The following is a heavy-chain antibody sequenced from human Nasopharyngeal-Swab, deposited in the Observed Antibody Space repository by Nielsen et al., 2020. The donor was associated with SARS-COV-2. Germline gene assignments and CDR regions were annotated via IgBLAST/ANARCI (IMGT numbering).Heavy chain of an antibody. V-gene: IGHV4-59*11. Sequence: SETLSLTCTVSGVSITSQYWSWIRQPPGKGLEWIGYISHNSGTSYNPSLKSRVTMFMDPSKNQFSLRLKSVTAADTAVYYCAKEGATGWFDPCGQGTLVTVSS. CDR2: ISHNSGT. CDR3: AKEGATGWFDP. CDR1: GVSITSQY. J-gene: IGHJ5*02.